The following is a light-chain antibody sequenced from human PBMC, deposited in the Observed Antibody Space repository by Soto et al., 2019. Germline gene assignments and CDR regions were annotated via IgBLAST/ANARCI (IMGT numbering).Light chain of an antibody. J-gene: IGKJ2*01. V-gene: IGKV3-15*01. Sequence: IVMTQSPATLSVSPGERVTLSCRARQSVSSNLAWYQQKPGQAPRLLIYGASTRATGLPARFSGSGSGTEFTLTISSLQSEDFAVYYCQEYNSWPYTFGQGTKLEIK. CDR1: QSVSSN. CDR3: QEYNSWPYT. CDR2: GAS.